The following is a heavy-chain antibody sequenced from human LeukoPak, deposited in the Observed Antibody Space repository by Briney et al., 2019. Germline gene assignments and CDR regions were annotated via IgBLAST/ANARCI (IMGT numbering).Heavy chain of an antibody. CDR2: IYYSGST. J-gene: IGHJ4*02. CDR3: ARGYDFWSGFDY. Sequence: SETLSLTCTVSGGSISSYYWSWIRQPPGKGLEWIGYIYYSGSTNYNPSLKSRVTISVDTSKNQFSLKLSSVTAADTAVYYRARGYDFWSGFDYWGQGTLVTVSS. V-gene: IGHV4-59*01. CDR1: GGSISSYY. D-gene: IGHD3-3*01.